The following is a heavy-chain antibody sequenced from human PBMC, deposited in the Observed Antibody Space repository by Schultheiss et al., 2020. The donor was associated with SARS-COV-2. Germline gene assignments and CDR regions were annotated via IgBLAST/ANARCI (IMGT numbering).Heavy chain of an antibody. Sequence: GGSLRLSCAASGFTFSSYAMSWVRQAPGKGLEWVSAISGSGGSTYYADSVKGRFTISRDNSKNTLYLQMNSLRAEDTAVYYCAKDYRRYYYDSRGYILGPHYFDYWGQGTLVTVSS. V-gene: IGHV3-23*01. D-gene: IGHD3-22*01. CDR1: GFTFSSYA. CDR3: AKDYRRYYYDSRGYILGPHYFDY. CDR2: ISGSGGST. J-gene: IGHJ4*02.